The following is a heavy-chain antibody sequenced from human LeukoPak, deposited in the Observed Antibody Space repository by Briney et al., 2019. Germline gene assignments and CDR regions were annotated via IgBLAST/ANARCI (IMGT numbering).Heavy chain of an antibody. V-gene: IGHV1-2*02. CDR2: INPNSGGT. CDR1: GYTFTGYY. Sequence: GASVKVSCKASGYTFTGYYMHWVRQAPGQGLEWMGWINPNSGGTKYAQKFQGRVTMTSDTSISTAYMEVSWLRSDDTAVYYCARGSKEMGREKAAFDIWGQDTMVTVSS. J-gene: IGHJ3*02. CDR3: ARGSKEMGREKAAFDI. D-gene: IGHD5-24*01.